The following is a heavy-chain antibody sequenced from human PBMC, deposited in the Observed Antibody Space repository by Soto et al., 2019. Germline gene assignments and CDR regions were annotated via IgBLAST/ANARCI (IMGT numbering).Heavy chain of an antibody. V-gene: IGHV3-53*04. CDR3: ARGAPSYGSGSYYSPYFDY. Sequence: PGGSLRLSCATPGFTVSSNYMSWVRQAPGKGLEWVSVIYSGGSTYYADSVKGRFTISRHNSKNTLYLQMNSLRTEDTAVYYCARGAPSYGSGSYYSPYFDYWGQGTLVTVSS. CDR1: GFTVSSNY. J-gene: IGHJ4*02. CDR2: IYSGGST. D-gene: IGHD3-10*01.